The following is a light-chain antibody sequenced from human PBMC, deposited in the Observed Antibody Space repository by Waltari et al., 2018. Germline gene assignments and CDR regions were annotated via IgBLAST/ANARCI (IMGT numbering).Light chain of an antibody. J-gene: IGKJ3*01. CDR1: QDISNY. V-gene: IGKV1-33*01. Sequence: DIQMTQSPSSLSASVGDRVTITCQASQDISNYLNWYQQKPGKAPKHLIYEASNLETGVPSRFSGCGSATDFACTISSLQPEDIGTYYCQQYDNLPFTFGPGTKVDIK. CDR2: EAS. CDR3: QQYDNLPFT.